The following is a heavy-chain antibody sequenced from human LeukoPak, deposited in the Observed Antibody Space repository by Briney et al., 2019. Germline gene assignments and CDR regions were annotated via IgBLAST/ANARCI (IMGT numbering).Heavy chain of an antibody. CDR1: GFTFSSYG. V-gene: IGHV3-23*01. CDR2: ISGSGGST. J-gene: IGHJ4*02. CDR3: AKILRWWELHLDY. Sequence: GGSLRLSCAASGFTFSSYGMHWVRQAPGKGLEWVSAISGSGGSTYYADSVKGRFTISRDNSKNTLYLQMNSLRAEDTAVYYCAKILRWWELHLDYWGQGTLVTVSS. D-gene: IGHD2-15*01.